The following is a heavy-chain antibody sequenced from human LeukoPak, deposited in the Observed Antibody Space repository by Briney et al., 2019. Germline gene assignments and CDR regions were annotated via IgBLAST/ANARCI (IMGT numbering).Heavy chain of an antibody. J-gene: IGHJ6*03. CDR1: GDSITSSAYF. CDR2: INYSGQT. CDR3: ARLKQLVLLENYYYYYMDV. Sequence: SETLSLTCSVSGDSITSSAYFWGWIRQPPGKGLEWIGIINYSGQTFYNPSLKSRVTTSVDTSKNQFSLRLTSVSAADTAIYYCARLKQLVLLENYYYYYMDVWGKGTTVTVSS. V-gene: IGHV4-39*01. D-gene: IGHD6-6*01.